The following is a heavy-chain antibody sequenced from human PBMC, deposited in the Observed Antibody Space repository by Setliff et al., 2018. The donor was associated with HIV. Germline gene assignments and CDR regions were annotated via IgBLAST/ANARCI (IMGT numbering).Heavy chain of an antibody. CDR3: TRGVRAYRPFDY. Sequence: PSETLSLTCAVYGGSFSAFSWNWVRQPPGKGLEWIGEINQSGTTYYNPSLKSRLTISVDSSKNQFTLRLHSVAAADTAVYYCTRGVRAYRPFDYWGQGTLVTVSS. CDR2: INQSGTT. V-gene: IGHV4-34*01. D-gene: IGHD1-26*01. J-gene: IGHJ4*02. CDR1: GGSFSAFS.